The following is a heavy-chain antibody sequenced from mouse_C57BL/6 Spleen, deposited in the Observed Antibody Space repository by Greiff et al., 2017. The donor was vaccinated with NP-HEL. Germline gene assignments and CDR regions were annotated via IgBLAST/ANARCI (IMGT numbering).Heavy chain of an antibody. CDR2: IYTGDGDT. J-gene: IGHJ4*01. CDR3: ARRLITTVVATVDY. V-gene: IGHV1-82*01. Sequence: QVQLQQSGPELVKPGASVKISCKASGYAFSSSWMNWVKQRPGKGLEWIGRIYTGDGDTNYNGKFKGKATLTADKSSSTAYMQLSSLTSEDSAVYVCARRLITTVVATVDYWGQGTSVTVSS. D-gene: IGHD1-1*01. CDR1: GYAFSSSW.